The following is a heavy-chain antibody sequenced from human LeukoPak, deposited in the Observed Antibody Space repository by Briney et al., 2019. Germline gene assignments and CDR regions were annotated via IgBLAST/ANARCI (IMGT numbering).Heavy chain of an antibody. CDR2: IYYSGTT. D-gene: IGHD1-14*01. CDR3: ARGKVPDP. J-gene: IGHJ5*02. CDR1: GDSISSPDYY. Sequence: SETLSLTCTVSGDSISSPDYYWTWIRQPPGKGLEWIGSIYYSGTTFYNPSLKSRLTISLDTSKNQFFLILGSVVVADTAEYYCARGKVPDPWGQGTLITVSS. V-gene: IGHV4-30-4*08.